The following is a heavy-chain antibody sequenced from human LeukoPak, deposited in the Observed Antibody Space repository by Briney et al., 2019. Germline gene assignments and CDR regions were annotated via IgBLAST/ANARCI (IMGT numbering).Heavy chain of an antibody. V-gene: IGHV3-30-3*01. D-gene: IGHD1-26*01. Sequence: GGSLRLSCAASGFTFSSYAMHWVRQAPGKGLEWVAVISYDGSNKYYADSVKGRFTISRDNSKNTLYLQMNSLRAEDTAVYYCAKDSKTYSGSYGVDYWGQGTLVTVSS. CDR3: AKDSKTYSGSYGVDY. J-gene: IGHJ4*02. CDR2: ISYDGSNK. CDR1: GFTFSSYA.